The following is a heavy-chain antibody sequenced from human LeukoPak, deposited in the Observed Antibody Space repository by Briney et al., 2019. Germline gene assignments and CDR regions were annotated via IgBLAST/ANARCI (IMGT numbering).Heavy chain of an antibody. D-gene: IGHD5-24*01. CDR3: AKDRDELSLFDY. CDR2: ISGSGGST. CDR1: GFTFSSYG. V-gene: IGHV3-23*01. J-gene: IGHJ4*02. Sequence: GGSLRLSCAASGFTFSSYGMSWVRQAPGKGLEWVSAISGSGGSTYYADSVKGRFTISRDNSKNTLYLQMNSLRAEDTAVYYCAKDRDELSLFDYWGQGTLVTVSS.